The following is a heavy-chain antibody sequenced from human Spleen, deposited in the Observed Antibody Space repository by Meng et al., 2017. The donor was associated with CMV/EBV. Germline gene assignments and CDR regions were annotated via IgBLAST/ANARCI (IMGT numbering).Heavy chain of an antibody. J-gene: IGHJ4*02. Sequence: FIVSGGSINTNLWWSWVRQPPGKGLEWIGEVSHTGSTLYTPSLKSRVTISVDKAKNHFSLRLTSVTAADTGVYFCARSPGFYSLDYWGLGTLVTVSS. CDR3: ARSPGFYSLDY. V-gene: IGHV4-4*01. D-gene: IGHD2-15*01. CDR2: VSHTGST. CDR1: GGSINTNLW.